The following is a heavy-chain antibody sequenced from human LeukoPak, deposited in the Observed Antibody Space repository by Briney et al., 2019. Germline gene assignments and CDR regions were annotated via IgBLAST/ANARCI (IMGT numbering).Heavy chain of an antibody. CDR3: ARAFRRVVVPAASDY. D-gene: IGHD2-2*01. Sequence: ASVKASCKASGYTFTGYYMHWVRQAPGQGLEWMGWINPNSGGTNYAQKFQGRVTMTRDTSISTAYMELSRLRSDDTAVYYCARAFRRVVVPAASDYWGQGTLVTVSS. CDR2: INPNSGGT. V-gene: IGHV1-2*02. J-gene: IGHJ4*02. CDR1: GYTFTGYY.